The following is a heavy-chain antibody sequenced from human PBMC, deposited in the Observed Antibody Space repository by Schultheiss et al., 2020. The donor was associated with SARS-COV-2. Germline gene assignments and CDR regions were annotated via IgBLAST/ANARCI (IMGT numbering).Heavy chain of an antibody. D-gene: IGHD1-7*01. CDR1: GGFISSYH. Sequence: SETLSLTCSVSGGFISSYHWSWIRQPAGKGLEWIGRIYTSGSTNYNPSLKSRVTMSVDTSKNQFSLKLSSVTAADTAVYYCARDHRREGWNYGWFDPWGQGTLVTVSS. CDR3: ARDHRREGWNYGWFDP. V-gene: IGHV4-4*07. J-gene: IGHJ5*02. CDR2: IYTSGST.